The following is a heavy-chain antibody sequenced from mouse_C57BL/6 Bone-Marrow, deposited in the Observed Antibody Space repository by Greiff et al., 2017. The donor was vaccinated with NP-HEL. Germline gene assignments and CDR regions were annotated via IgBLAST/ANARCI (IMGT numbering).Heavy chain of an antibody. Sequence: QVQLQQPGAELVMPGASVKLSCKASGYTFTSYWMHWVKQRPGQGLEWIGEIDPSDSYTNYNQKFTGKSTLTVDKSSSTAYMQLSSLTSEDSAVYYCARSLRYYYAMDYWGQGTSVTVSS. J-gene: IGHJ4*01. CDR2: IDPSDSYT. D-gene: IGHD1-1*01. V-gene: IGHV1-69*01. CDR3: ARSLRYYYAMDY. CDR1: GYTFTSYW.